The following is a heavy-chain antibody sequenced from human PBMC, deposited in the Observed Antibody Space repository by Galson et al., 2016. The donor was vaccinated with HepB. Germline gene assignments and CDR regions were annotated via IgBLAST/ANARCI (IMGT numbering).Heavy chain of an antibody. V-gene: IGHV2-70*11. CDR1: GFSLNTRGMS. J-gene: IGHJ4*02. Sequence: PALVKPTQTLSLTCNFSGFSLNTRGMSVNWIRQPPGKALEWLARIDWDDDKYYSTSLQASLTISKDTSKNQVVLKMTNIEPVDTATYYCARMFRRGNSGTYSDLASWGQGTRVTVSS. CDR3: ARMFRRGNSGTYSDLAS. CDR2: IDWDDDK. D-gene: IGHD3-10*01.